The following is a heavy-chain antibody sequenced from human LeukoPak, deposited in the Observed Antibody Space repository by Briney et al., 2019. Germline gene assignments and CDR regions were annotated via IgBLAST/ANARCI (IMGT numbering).Heavy chain of an antibody. J-gene: IGHJ5*02. CDR2: IKEDGYGK. CDR1: GFTFSRST. Sequence: PGGSLRLSCAASGFTFSRSTMAWVRQAPGKGLEWLANIKEDGYGKHYGDSVKGQFTISRDNAQNSLYLQMNSLRVEDTAVYYCVRENNRSDYSWGQGILVTVSS. CDR3: VRENNRSDYS. D-gene: IGHD1-20*01. V-gene: IGHV3-7*01.